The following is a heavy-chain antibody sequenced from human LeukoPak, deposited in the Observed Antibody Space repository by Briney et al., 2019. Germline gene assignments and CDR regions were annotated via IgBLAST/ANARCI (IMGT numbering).Heavy chain of an antibody. J-gene: IGHJ4*02. V-gene: IGHV1-18*01. CDR3: ARDVPTGDPEDYFDY. CDR1: GYTFTSYD. Sequence: ASVKVSCKASGYTFTSYDINWVRQATGQGLEWMGWISAYNGNTNYAQKLQGRVTMTTDTSTSTAYMELRSLRSDDTAVYYCARDVPTGDPEDYFDYWGQGALVTVSS. D-gene: IGHD7-27*01. CDR2: ISAYNGNT.